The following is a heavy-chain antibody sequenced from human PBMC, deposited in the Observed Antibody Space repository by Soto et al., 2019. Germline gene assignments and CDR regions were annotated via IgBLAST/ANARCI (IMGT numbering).Heavy chain of an antibody. CDR1: GFTFSSYA. CDR3: ARGSDYGDGEKDY. Sequence: QVQLVESGGGVVQPGRSLRLSCAASGFTFSSYAMHWVRQAPGKGLEWVAVISYDGSNKYYADSVKGRFTISRDNSKNTLYLQMNSLRAEDTAVYYCARGSDYGDGEKDYWGQGTLVTVSS. J-gene: IGHJ4*02. D-gene: IGHD4-17*01. V-gene: IGHV3-30-3*01. CDR2: ISYDGSNK.